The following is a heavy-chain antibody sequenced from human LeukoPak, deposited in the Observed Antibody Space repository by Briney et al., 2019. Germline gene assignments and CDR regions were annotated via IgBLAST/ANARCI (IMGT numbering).Heavy chain of an antibody. CDR1: GFTVSSNY. V-gene: IGHV3-53*05. Sequence: GGSLRLSCAASGFTVSSNYMSWVRQAPGKGLEWVSVIYSGGSTYYADSVKGRFTISRDNSKNTLYLQMNSLRAEDTAVYYCAKDTDSSPHPGYFDYWGQGTLVTVSS. CDR2: IYSGGST. J-gene: IGHJ4*02. CDR3: AKDTDSSPHPGYFDY. D-gene: IGHD6-13*01.